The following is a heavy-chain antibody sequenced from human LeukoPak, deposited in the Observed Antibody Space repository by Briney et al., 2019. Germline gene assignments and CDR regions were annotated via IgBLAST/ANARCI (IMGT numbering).Heavy chain of an antibody. CDR2: INPNSGST. V-gene: IGHV1-2*06. CDR1: GYTFTGYY. CDR3: ARDRYSSGWYVDY. Sequence: ASVKVSCKASGYTFTGYYMHWVRQAPGQGLEWMGRINPNSGSTNYAQKFQGRVTMTRDTSISTAYMELSRLRSDDTAVYYCARDRYSSGWYVDYWGQGTLVTVSS. J-gene: IGHJ4*02. D-gene: IGHD6-19*01.